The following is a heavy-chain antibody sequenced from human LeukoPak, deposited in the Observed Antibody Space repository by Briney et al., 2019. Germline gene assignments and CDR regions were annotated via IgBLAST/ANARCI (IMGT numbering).Heavy chain of an antibody. Sequence: PGVSLRLSCAAFGFTFDDYGMSWVRQAPGKGLEWVSGINWNGGSTGYADSVKGRFTISRDNAKNSLYLQMNSLRAEDTALYHCARAPYSSGWDAWFDPWGQGTLVTVSS. J-gene: IGHJ5*02. D-gene: IGHD6-19*01. CDR2: INWNGGST. CDR3: ARAPYSSGWDAWFDP. V-gene: IGHV3-20*01. CDR1: GFTFDDYG.